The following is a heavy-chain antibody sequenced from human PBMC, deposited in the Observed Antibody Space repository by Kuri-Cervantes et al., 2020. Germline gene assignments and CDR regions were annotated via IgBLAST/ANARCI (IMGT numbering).Heavy chain of an antibody. V-gene: IGHV4-59*12. Sequence: SETLSLTCTVSGGSISSYYWSWIRQPPGKGLEWIGYIYYSGSTYYNPALKSRVTISVDRSKNQFSLKLSTVTAADTAVYYCASGAVFGVVGWFDPWGQGTLVTVSS. CDR1: GGSISSYY. CDR3: ASGAVFGVVGWFDP. D-gene: IGHD3-3*01. J-gene: IGHJ5*02. CDR2: IYYSGST.